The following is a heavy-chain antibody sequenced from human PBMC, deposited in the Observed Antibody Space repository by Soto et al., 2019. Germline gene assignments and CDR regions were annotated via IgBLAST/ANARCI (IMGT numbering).Heavy chain of an antibody. CDR3: ARGPNYDFWSGYFRG. D-gene: IGHD3-3*01. J-gene: IGHJ4*02. CDR1: GGSISSYY. CDR2: AYYTGTT. Sequence: SETLSLTCAVSGGSISSYYWSWIRQPPGKGLEWVGYAYYTGTTSYNPSLKSRVTISVDKSRNRFSLKLSSVTAADTAVYYCARGPNYDFWSGYFRGWGQGTLVTVSS. V-gene: IGHV4-59*13.